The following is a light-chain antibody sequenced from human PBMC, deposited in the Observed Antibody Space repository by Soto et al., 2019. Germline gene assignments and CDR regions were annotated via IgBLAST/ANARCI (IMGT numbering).Light chain of an antibody. CDR1: QRISISY. V-gene: IGKV3-20*01. CDR3: QQYDSSPYT. Sequence: EIVLTQSPGTLSLSPGERATLSCRASQRISISYLAWYQQKPGQAPRLLIYGASSRATGIPDRFSGSGSGTDFTLTISRLEPEEFAVYYCQQYDSSPYTFGQGTKREIK. J-gene: IGKJ2*01. CDR2: GAS.